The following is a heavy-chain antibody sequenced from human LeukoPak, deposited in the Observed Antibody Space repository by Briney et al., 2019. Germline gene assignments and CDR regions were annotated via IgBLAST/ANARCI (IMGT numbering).Heavy chain of an antibody. CDR2: ISSSSSYI. CDR3: ASSGAAAGTGVDY. D-gene: IGHD6-13*01. J-gene: IGHJ4*02. Sequence: GGSLRLSCAASGFTFSSYSVNWVRQAPGRGLERVSSISSSSSYIYYADSVKGRFTISRDNAKNSLYLQMNSLRAEDTAVYYCASSGAAAGTGVDYWGQGTLVTVSS. CDR1: GFTFSSYS. V-gene: IGHV3-21*01.